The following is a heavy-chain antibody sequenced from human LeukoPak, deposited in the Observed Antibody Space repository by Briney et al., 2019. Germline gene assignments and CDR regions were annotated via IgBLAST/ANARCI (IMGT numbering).Heavy chain of an antibody. Sequence: SETLSLTCTVSGGSISSYYWSWIRQPAGKGLEWIGRIYTSGSTNYNPSLKSRVTISVDTSKNQFSLKLSSVTAADTAVYYCARDTAYYGSGSYYKNPHYYYYMDVWGKGTTVTISS. CDR1: GGSISSYY. V-gene: IGHV4-4*07. D-gene: IGHD3-10*01. CDR2: IYTSGST. CDR3: ARDTAYYGSGSYYKNPHYYYYMDV. J-gene: IGHJ6*03.